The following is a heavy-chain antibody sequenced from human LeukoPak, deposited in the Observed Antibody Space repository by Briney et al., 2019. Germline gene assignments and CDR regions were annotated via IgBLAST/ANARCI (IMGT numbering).Heavy chain of an antibody. J-gene: IGHJ6*02. CDR3: ARDRVTSSSWHYYYYYGMDV. D-gene: IGHD6-13*01. Sequence: ASVKVSCKASGYTFTGYYVHWVRQAPGQGLEWMGWINPNSGGTNYAQKFQGRVTMTRDTSISTAYMELSRLRSDDTAVYYCARDRVTSSSWHYYYYYGMDVWGQGTTVTVSS. CDR1: GYTFTGYY. V-gene: IGHV1-2*02. CDR2: INPNSGGT.